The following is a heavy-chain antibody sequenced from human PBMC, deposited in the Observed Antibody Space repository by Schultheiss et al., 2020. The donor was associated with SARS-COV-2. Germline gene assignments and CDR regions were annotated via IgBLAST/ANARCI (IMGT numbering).Heavy chain of an antibody. CDR1: GFTFGTYS. V-gene: IGHV3-23*01. J-gene: IGHJ4*02. Sequence: GGSLRLSCAASGFTFGTYSMTWVRQPPGKWLEWVSVISGSGGTTRYADSVVGRFTVSRDNAKSSLHLQMDSLRVEDTAVYYCARDDYLAVAATHSFHYWGQGTLVTVSS. CDR3: ARDDYLAVAATHSFHY. D-gene: IGHD6-19*01. CDR2: ISGSGGTT.